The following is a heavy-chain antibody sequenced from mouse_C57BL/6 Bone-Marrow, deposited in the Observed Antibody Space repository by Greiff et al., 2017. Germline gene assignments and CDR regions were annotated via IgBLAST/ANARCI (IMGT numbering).Heavy chain of an antibody. CDR3: TVWYAMDY. V-gene: IGHV1-15*01. CDR1: GYTFTDYE. Sequence: VQLQQSGAELVRPGASVTLSCKASGYTFTDYEMHWVKQTPVHGLEWIGAIDPETGGTAYNQKFKGKAILTAYKSSSTAYLELRSLTSEDSAVYYCTVWYAMDYWGQGTSVTVSS. CDR2: IDPETGGT. D-gene: IGHD2-10*02. J-gene: IGHJ4*01.